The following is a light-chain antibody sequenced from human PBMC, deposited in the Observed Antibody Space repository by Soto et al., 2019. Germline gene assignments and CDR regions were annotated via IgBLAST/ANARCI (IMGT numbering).Light chain of an antibody. CDR1: TSNVANNF. V-gene: IGLV1-51*01. CDR2: DDI. CDR3: GSWDSSLTVNV. J-gene: IGLJ1*01. Sequence: QSVLTQPPSVSAAPGQKVTISCSGTTSNVANNFVSWYQQFPGKAPKLLIYDDIRRPSGIPDRFSASKSGTSATLGITGLQTGDEADYYCGSWDSSLTVNVFGTGTKVTVL.